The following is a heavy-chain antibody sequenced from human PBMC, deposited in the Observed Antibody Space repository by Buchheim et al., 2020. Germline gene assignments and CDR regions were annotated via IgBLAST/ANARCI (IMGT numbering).Heavy chain of an antibody. J-gene: IGHJ6*03. CDR1: GFTFSSYA. Sequence: EVQLLESGGGLVQPGGSLRLSCAASGFTFSSYAMSWVRQAPGKGLEWVSAISGSGGSTYYADSVKGRFTISRDNSKTTLYLQMNSLRAEDTAVYYCARYYYYDSSGYYWVYYYYYYMDVWGKGTT. V-gene: IGHV3-23*01. D-gene: IGHD3-22*01. CDR2: ISGSGGST. CDR3: ARYYYYDSSGYYWVYYYYYYMDV.